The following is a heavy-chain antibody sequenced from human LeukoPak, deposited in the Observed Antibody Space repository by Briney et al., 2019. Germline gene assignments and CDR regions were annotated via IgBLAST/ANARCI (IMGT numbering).Heavy chain of an antibody. CDR1: GGSFSGYY. D-gene: IGHD6-19*01. V-gene: IGHV4-34*01. CDR2: INHSGST. J-gene: IGHJ4*02. CDR3: ARGLDSSGSYGDY. Sequence: TSETLSLTCAVYGGSFSGYYWSWIRQPPGKGLEWIGEINHSGSTNYNPSLKSRVTISVDTSKNQFSLKLSSVTAADTAVYYCARGLDSSGSYGDYWRQGTLVTVSS.